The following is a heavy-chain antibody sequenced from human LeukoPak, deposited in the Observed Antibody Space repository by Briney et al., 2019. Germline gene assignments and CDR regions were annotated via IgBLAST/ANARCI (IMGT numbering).Heavy chain of an antibody. J-gene: IGHJ5*02. CDR2: MYHNGST. CDR3: ARTGELWAWFDP. V-gene: IGHV4-39*07. D-gene: IGHD3-16*01. Sequence: SETLSLTCTVSGGSISSISYYWGWIRQPPGKGLEWIGSMYHNGSTYYNPSLKSRVTISVDTSKKQFSLKLRSVTAADTAVYYCARTGELWAWFDPWGQGTLVTVSS. CDR1: GGSISSISYY.